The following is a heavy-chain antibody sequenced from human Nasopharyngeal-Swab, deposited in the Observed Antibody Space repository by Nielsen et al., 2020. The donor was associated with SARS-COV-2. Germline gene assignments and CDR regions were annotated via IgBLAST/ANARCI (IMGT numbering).Heavy chain of an antibody. J-gene: IGHJ4*02. V-gene: IGHV3-74*03. CDR3: ARGSSDWNGIDY. Sequence: WIRQPLGKGLVGVSRIDIAGTVTSYADSLKGRFTISRDNAKNTLYLQMNSLRVEDTAIYYCARGSSDWNGIDYWGQGTLVTVSS. CDR2: IDIAGTVT. D-gene: IGHD6-19*01.